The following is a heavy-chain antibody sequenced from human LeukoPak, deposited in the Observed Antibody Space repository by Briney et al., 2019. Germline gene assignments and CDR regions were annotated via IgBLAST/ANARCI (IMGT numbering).Heavy chain of an antibody. CDR1: GYTLTELS. CDR3: ATLKRGYCSSTSCYKSAYYYYYYMDV. D-gene: IGHD2-2*02. J-gene: IGHJ6*03. CDR2: FDPEDGET. V-gene: IGHV1-24*01. Sequence: AASVKVSCKVSGYTLTELSMHWVRQAPGKGLEGMGGFDPEDGETIYAQKFQGRVTMTEDTSTDTAYMELSSLRSEDTAVYYCATLKRGYCSSTSCYKSAYYYYYYMDVWGKGTTVTVSS.